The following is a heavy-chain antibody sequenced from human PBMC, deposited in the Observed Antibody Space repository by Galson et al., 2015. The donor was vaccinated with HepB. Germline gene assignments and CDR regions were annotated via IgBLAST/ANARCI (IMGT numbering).Heavy chain of an antibody. CDR2: IKSKTDGETT. CDR1: GFPFNNAW. J-gene: IGHJ5*02. Sequence: SLRLSCAASGFPFNNAWMTWVRQAPGLGLEWVGRIKSKTDGETTDYAAPVKGRFTISRDDSKTRLYRQMNSLKTEDTAVYYCTTDVYYSTYWSWLDPWGQGTLVTVSS. V-gene: IGHV3-15*01. CDR3: TTDVYYSTYWSWLDP. D-gene: IGHD2-8*02.